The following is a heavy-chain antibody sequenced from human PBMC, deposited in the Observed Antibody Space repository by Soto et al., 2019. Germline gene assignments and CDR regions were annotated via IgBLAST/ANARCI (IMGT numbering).Heavy chain of an antibody. V-gene: IGHV4-38-2*01. CDR2: IYHGGST. CDR3: ARVGPWVPYYYDSSPYTFENWFDP. Sequence: TSETLSLTCAVSGYSISSGYYWGWLRQPPGKGLECIGSIYHGGSTYYNPSLNSRVTLSIDMTNNHVSLILNSVTAADTAVYYCARVGPWVPYYYDSSPYTFENWFDPWGQGTLVTVSS. CDR1: GYSISSGYY. D-gene: IGHD3-22*01. J-gene: IGHJ5*02.